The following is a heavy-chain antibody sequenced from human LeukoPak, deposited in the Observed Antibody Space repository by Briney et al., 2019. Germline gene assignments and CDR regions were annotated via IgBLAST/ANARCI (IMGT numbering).Heavy chain of an antibody. CDR1: GYSISSGYY. CDR2: ICHSGST. Sequence: SETLSLTCTVSGYSISSGYYWGWIRQPPGKGLEWIGSICHSGSTYYNPSLKSRVTISVDTSKNQFSLKLSSVTAADTAVYYCAREGYGGNSIYYYYMDVWGKGTTVTVSS. V-gene: IGHV4-38-2*02. J-gene: IGHJ6*03. D-gene: IGHD4-23*01. CDR3: AREGYGGNSIYYYYMDV.